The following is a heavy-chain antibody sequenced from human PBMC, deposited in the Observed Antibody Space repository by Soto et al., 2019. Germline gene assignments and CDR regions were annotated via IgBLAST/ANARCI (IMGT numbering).Heavy chain of an antibody. J-gene: IGHJ6*02. CDR2: INHSGST. CDR3: ARGYSSSWYYYYYGMDV. V-gene: IGHV4-34*01. CDR1: GGSFSGYY. Sequence: PSQTLSLTCAVYGGSFSGYYLSWIRQPPGKGLECIGEINHSGSTNYNPSLKSRVTISVDTSKNQFSLKLSSVTAADTAVYYCARGYSSSWYYYYYGMDVWGQGTTVIVYS. D-gene: IGHD6-13*01.